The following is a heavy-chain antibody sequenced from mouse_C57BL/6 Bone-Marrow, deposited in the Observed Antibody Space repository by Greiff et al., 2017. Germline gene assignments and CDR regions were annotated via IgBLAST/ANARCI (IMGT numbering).Heavy chain of an antibody. CDR1: GYTFTSYW. D-gene: IGHD2-1*01. V-gene: IGHV1-74*01. J-gene: IGHJ3*01. CDR3: AAYGNYGGPWFAY. CDR2: IHPSDSDP. Sequence: VQLLQPGAELVQPGASVKVSCKASGYTFTSYWMHWVKQRPGQGLEWIGRIHPSDSDPTYNQKFKGKATLTVDKASSTAYVQLSSRTSEDSSVYYCAAYGNYGGPWFAYWGQGTLVTVSA.